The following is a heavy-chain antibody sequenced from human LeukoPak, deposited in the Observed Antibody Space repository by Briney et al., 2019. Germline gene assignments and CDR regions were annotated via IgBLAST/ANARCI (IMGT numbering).Heavy chain of an antibody. CDR3: RVLWFGELILFDY. D-gene: IGHD3-10*01. V-gene: IGHV3-48*01. J-gene: IGHJ4*02. CDR1: GFTFSDYS. Sequence: GGSLRLSCAASGFTFSDYSMNWVRQAPGKGLKWISYISSSSSTIYYADSVKGRFTISRDNAKKSLYMQMNSLRADDTAVYYCRVLWFGELILFDYWGQGTLVTVSS. CDR2: ISSSSSTI.